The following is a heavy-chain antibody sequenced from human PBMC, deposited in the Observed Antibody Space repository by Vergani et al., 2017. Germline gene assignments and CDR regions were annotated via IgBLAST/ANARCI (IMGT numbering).Heavy chain of an antibody. CDR2: IWYDGSNK. CDR1: GFTFSSYG. J-gene: IGHJ4*02. Sequence: QVQLVESGGGVVQPGRSLRLSCAASGFTFSSYGMHWVRQAPGKGLEWVAVIWYDGSNKYYADSVKGRFTISRDNSKNTLYLQMNSLRAEDTAVYYCARDGGSGSGILFXFDYWGQGTLVTVSS. CDR3: ARDGGSGSGILFXFDY. V-gene: IGHV3-33*01. D-gene: IGHD3-10*01.